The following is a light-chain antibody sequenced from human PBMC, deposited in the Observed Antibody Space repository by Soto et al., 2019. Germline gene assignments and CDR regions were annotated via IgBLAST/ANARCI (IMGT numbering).Light chain of an antibody. CDR3: MQALQTPIT. Sequence: DIVMTQSPLSLPVTPGEPASISCRSSQSLLHSNGCNYLDWYLQKPGQSPQLLIYLGSNRASGVPDRFSGSGSGTYFTLKISRVEAEDVGVYYCMQALQTPITFGQGTRLEIK. J-gene: IGKJ5*01. CDR1: QSLLHSNGCNY. V-gene: IGKV2-28*01. CDR2: LGS.